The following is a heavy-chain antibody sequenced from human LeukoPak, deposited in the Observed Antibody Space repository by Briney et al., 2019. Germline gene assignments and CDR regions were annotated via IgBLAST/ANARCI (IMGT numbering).Heavy chain of an antibody. V-gene: IGHV4-34*01. J-gene: IGHJ6*02. CDR2: INHSGST. CDR1: GGSFSGYY. Sequence: SETLSLTCAVYGGSFSGYYWSWIRQSPGKGLEWIGEINHSGSTNYNPSLKSRVTISVDTSKNQFSLKLSPVTAADTAVYYCARDHYGMDVWGQGTTVTVSS. CDR3: ARDHYGMDV.